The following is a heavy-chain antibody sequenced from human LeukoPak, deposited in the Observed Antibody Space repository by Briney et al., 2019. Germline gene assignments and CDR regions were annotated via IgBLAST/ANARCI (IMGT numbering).Heavy chain of an antibody. CDR2: ISSSSSYI. J-gene: IGHJ4*02. CDR3: ARDLNNQPLDY. CDR1: GFSFSNYW. Sequence: GGSLRLSCAVSGFSFSNYWMNWVRQAPGKGLEWVSSISSSSSYIYYADSVKGRFTISRDNAKNSLYLQMNSLRAEDTAVYYCARDLNNQPLDYWGQGTLVTVSS. D-gene: IGHD1-14*01. V-gene: IGHV3-21*01.